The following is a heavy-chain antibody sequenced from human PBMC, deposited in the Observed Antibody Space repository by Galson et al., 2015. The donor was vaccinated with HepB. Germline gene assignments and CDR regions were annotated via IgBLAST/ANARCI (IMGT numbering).Heavy chain of an antibody. V-gene: IGHV3-48*04. D-gene: IGHD4/OR15-4a*01. CDR1: GSSFSSYT. CDR3: ATTKSGSGAYWTFEI. CDR2: ISTNGATI. Sequence: SLRLSCAASGSSFSSYTMNWVRQTPGKGLQWVSYISTNGATIHYADSAKGRFTIARDNAKNTMWLQMNSLRAEDTAVYYCATTKSGSGAYWTFEIWGRGTLVTVSS. J-gene: IGHJ3*02.